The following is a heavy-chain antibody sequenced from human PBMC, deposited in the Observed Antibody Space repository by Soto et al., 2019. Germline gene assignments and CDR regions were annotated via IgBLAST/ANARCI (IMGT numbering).Heavy chain of an antibody. Sequence: QVQLVQSGAEVKKPGASVAVSCKASGYTFTGYYLHWVRQAPGQGLEWMGWINPNSGDTDSAQKFQGRVTWTRDTSSSTAYMKLSRLRSDDTAIYYCTRGPQQDGDYGEYFHHWGQGTRVTVSS. V-gene: IGHV1-2*02. CDR3: TRGPQQDGDYGEYFHH. CDR2: INPNSGDT. CDR1: GYTFTGYY. J-gene: IGHJ1*01. D-gene: IGHD4-17*01.